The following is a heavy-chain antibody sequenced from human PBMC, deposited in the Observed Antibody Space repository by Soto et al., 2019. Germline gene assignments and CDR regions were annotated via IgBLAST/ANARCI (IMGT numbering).Heavy chain of an antibody. D-gene: IGHD2-15*01. CDR1: GGTFSSYA. J-gene: IGHJ4*02. V-gene: IGHV1-69*06. CDR2: IIPIFGTA. CDR3: ARRSGGEVAFDY. Sequence: QVQLVQSGAEVKKPGSSVKVSCKASGGTFSSYAISWVRQSPGQGLEWMGGIIPIFGTANYAQKFQGRVTITADKPTSTAYMELSSLRAEDTAVYYCARRSGGEVAFDYWGQGTLVTVSS.